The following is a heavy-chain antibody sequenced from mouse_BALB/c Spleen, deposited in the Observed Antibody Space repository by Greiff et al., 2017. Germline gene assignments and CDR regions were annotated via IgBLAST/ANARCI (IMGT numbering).Heavy chain of an antibody. J-gene: IGHJ4*01. CDR1: GYTFTSYT. CDR2: INPSSGYT. Sequence: QVQLQQSAAELARPGASVKMSCKASGYTFTSYTMHWVKQRPGQGLEWIGYINPSSGYTEYNQKFKDKTTLTADKSSSTAYMQLSSLTSEDSAVYYCARKYRYDDYAMDYWGQGTSVTVSS. V-gene: IGHV1-4*02. CDR3: ARKYRYDDYAMDY. D-gene: IGHD2-12*01.